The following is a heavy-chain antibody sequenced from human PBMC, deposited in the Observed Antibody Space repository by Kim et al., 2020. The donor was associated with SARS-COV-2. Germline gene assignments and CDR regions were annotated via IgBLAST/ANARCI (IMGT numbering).Heavy chain of an antibody. Sequence: DSVKGRITISRDNSKNTLYLQMNSLRAEDTARYYCVKDLEVVAENNYAMDVWGQGTTVTVSS. CDR3: VKDLEVVAENNYAMDV. D-gene: IGHD3-22*01. V-gene: IGHV3-64D*06. J-gene: IGHJ6*02.